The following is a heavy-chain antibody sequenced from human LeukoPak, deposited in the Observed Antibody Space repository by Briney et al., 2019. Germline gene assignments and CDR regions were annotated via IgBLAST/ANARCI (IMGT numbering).Heavy chain of an antibody. Sequence: PGGSLRLSCSASGFNFNTYTLTWVRQAPGKRPEWLSAITGGHGATYYADSVTGRFTISRDYSRNTVYLHMSALRAEGTAVYYCARDRSTDAISEYWGQGTLVAVSS. CDR1: GFNFNTYT. CDR2: ITGGHGAT. CDR3: ARDRSTDAISEY. V-gene: IGHV3-23*01. D-gene: IGHD1-1*01. J-gene: IGHJ4*02.